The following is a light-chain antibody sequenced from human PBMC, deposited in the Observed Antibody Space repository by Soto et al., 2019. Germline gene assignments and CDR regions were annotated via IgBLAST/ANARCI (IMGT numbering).Light chain of an antibody. CDR2: DVS. Sequence: QSALTQPASVSGSPGQSITISCTGTSSDVGGYNFVSWYQQHPGKAPKLMIYDVSNRPSGVSNRFSGSKSGNTASLTISGLQAEDEADYDCSSHTSCRFGGGTKVTVL. V-gene: IGLV2-14*03. CDR3: SSHTSCR. CDR1: SSDVGGYNF. J-gene: IGLJ2*01.